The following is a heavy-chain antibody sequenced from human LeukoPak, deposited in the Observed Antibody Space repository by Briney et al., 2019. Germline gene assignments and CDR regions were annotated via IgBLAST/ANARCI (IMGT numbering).Heavy chain of an antibody. J-gene: IGHJ5*02. V-gene: IGHV4-59*01. CDR2: IYYSGST. CDR3: ARDSGGDGSGKRGESGGFDP. Sequence: PSQTLSLTCTVSGGSISSYYWSWIRQPPGKGLEWIGYIYYSGSTNYNPSLKSRVTISVDTSKNQFSLKLSSVTAADTAVYYCARDSGGDGSGKRGESGGFDPWGQGTLVTVSS. D-gene: IGHD3-10*01. CDR1: GGSISSYY.